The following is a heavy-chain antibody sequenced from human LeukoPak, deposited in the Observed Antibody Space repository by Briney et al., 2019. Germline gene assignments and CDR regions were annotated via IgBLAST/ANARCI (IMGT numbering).Heavy chain of an antibody. CDR2: INQSGRT. CDR3: ATTRTYYFDY. D-gene: IGHD4-11*01. V-gene: IGHV4-34*01. Sequence: PSETLSLTCAVYGGSFSGYYWSWIRQVPGKGLEWIGEINQSGRTNYNPSLKSRVTISVDTSKNQISLKLSFVTATDTAVYYCATTRTYYFDYWGQGTLVTVSS. J-gene: IGHJ4*02. CDR1: GGSFSGYY.